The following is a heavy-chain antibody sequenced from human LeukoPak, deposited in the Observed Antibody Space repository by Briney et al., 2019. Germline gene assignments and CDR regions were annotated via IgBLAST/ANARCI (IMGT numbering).Heavy chain of an antibody. CDR2: MYTSGST. D-gene: IGHD2-15*01. CDR3: ARHECGGSCYPEDY. V-gene: IGHV4-61*02. Sequence: SETLSLTCAVSGGSISSGSYYWSWIRQPAGKGLEWIGRMYTSGSTNYNPSLESRVTISVDTSKNQFSLKLSSVTAADTAVYFCARHECGGSCYPEDYWGQGTLVTVSS. J-gene: IGHJ4*02. CDR1: GGSISSGSYY.